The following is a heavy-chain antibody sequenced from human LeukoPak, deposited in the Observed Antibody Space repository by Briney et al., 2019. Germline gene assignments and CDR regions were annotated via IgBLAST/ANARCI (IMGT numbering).Heavy chain of an antibody. CDR3: ARGGAPARLQYYSYYYMDV. D-gene: IGHD4-11*01. J-gene: IGHJ6*03. Sequence: SETLSLTCTVSGGSISNHYWSWIRHSPGKGLEWIGNIYSSGSTNYSPSLRGRVTISVDTSKNQFSLKLTSVTAADTAMYYCARGGAPARLQYYSYYYMDVWGKGTTVTVSS. V-gene: IGHV4-59*11. CDR1: GGSISNHY. CDR2: IYSSGST.